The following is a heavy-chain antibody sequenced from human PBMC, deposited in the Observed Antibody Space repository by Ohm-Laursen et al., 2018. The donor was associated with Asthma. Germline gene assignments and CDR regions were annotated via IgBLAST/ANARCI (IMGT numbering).Heavy chain of an antibody. CDR1: GGSISSGGYY. CDR2: TYYSGST. Sequence: PSQTLSLTCTVSGGSISSGGYYWSWIRQHPGKGLEWIGYTYYSGSTYYNPSLKSRVTISVDTSKNQFSLKLSSVTAADTAVYYCARSSEKSTVTTLDYWGQGTLVTVSS. CDR3: ARSSEKSTVTTLDY. D-gene: IGHD4-11*01. J-gene: IGHJ4*02. V-gene: IGHV4-31*02.